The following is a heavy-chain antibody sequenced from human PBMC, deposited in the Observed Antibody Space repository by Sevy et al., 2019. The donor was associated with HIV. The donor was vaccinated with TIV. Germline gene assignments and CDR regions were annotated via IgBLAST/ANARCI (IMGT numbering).Heavy chain of an antibody. J-gene: IGHJ6*02. V-gene: IGHV3-30*18. CDR3: AKVRSSSTPTDRKYYYYGMDV. CDR1: GFTFSSYG. CDR2: ISYDGSNK. D-gene: IGHD6-6*01. Sequence: GGSLRLSCAASGFTFSSYGMHWVRLAPGKGLEWVAVISYDGSNKDYADSVKGRFTISRDNSKNTLYLQMNSLRAEDTAVYYCAKVRSSSTPTDRKYYYYGMDVWGQGTTVTVSS.